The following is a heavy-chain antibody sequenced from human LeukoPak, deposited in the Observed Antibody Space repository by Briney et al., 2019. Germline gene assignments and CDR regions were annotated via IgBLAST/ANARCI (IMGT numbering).Heavy chain of an antibody. Sequence: SGTLSLTCGVFGGSLSGYYWTWIRQAPGKGLEWIGEITHSGITNFNPSLKTRVTMSLDTSKSHFSLNLISVTAADTAVYFCARAPKSQIVVVPGALDYWGQGALVTVSS. CDR1: GGSLSGYY. J-gene: IGHJ4*02. D-gene: IGHD2-2*01. CDR2: ITHSGIT. V-gene: IGHV4-34*01. CDR3: ARAPKSQIVVVPGALDY.